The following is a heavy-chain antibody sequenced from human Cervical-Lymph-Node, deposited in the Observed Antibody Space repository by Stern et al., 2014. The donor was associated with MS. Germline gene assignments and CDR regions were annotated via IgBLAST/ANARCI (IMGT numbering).Heavy chain of an antibody. CDR1: GDSLSISSSY. D-gene: IGHD6-13*01. V-gene: IGHV4-39*01. CDR2: IFFSGNT. J-gene: IGHJ4*02. Sequence: VQLVQSGPGLVKPSETLSLTCTVAGDSLSISSSYWGWIRQPPGKGLEWIGNIFFSGNTYYNPSLKSRLTISVDTAKNQFSLQLLSVTAADTAVYYCARQPPSIGTALDYWGQGTLVTVSS. CDR3: ARQPPSIGTALDY.